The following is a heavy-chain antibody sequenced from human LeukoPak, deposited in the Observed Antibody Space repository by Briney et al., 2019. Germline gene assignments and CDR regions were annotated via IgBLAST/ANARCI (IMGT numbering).Heavy chain of an antibody. CDR2: MNPNSGNT. D-gene: IGHD4/OR15-4a*01. CDR3: ARANYKLQEAYYYGMDV. V-gene: IGHV1-8*01. Sequence: ASVKVSCKASGYTFTSYDINWVRQATGQGLEWMGWMNPNSGNTGYAQKFQGRVTMTRNTSISTAYMELSSLRSEDTAVYYCARANYKLQEAYYYGMDVWGQGTTVTVSS. CDR1: GYTFTSYD. J-gene: IGHJ6*02.